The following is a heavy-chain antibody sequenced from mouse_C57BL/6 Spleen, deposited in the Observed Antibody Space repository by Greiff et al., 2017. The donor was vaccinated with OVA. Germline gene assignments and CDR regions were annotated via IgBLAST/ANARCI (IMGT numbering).Heavy chain of an antibody. V-gene: IGHV1-82*01. D-gene: IGHD5-1*01. J-gene: IGHJ2*01. CDR1: GYAFSSSC. Sequence: VKLQESGPELVKPGASVKISCKASGYAFSSSCMNWVKQRPGKGLEWIGRIYPGNGDTNYNGKFKGKATLTADKSSSTAYMQLSSLTSEDSAVYCCARHLFDYWGQGTTLTVSS. CDR3: ARHLFDY. CDR2: IYPGNGDT.